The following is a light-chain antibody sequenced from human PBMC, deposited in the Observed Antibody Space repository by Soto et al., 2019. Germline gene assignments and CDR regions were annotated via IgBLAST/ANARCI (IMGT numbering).Light chain of an antibody. CDR2: RNN. V-gene: IGLV1-47*01. CDR3: AAWDDSLSGPV. J-gene: IGLJ3*02. CDR1: SSNIGNNY. Sequence: QSVLTQPPSASGTPGQRVTISCSGSSSNIGNNYGYWYQQVPGTAPRLLISRNNERPSGVPDRFSGSKSGTSASLAISGLRSEDEADYYCAAWDDSLSGPVFGGGTKLTVL.